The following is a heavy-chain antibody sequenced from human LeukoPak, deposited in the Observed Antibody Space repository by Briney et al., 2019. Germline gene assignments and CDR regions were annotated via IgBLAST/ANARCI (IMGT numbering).Heavy chain of an antibody. CDR2: LSVSGGYT. Sequence: GGSLRLSCAASGFTFSSYAMSWVRQAPGKGLEWVSVLSVSGGYTYYADSVKGRFTISRDNSKNTLYLQMNSLRAEDTAVYYCARVGGSGQSLAFDIWGQGTMVTVSS. V-gene: IGHV3-23*01. CDR3: ARVGGSGQSLAFDI. D-gene: IGHD2-15*01. J-gene: IGHJ3*02. CDR1: GFTFSSYA.